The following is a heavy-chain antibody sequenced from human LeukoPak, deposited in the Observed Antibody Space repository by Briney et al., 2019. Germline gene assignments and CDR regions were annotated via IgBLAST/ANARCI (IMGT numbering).Heavy chain of an antibody. CDR2: ISGSGGST. CDR3: AKCYDSSGYYYSAFDI. V-gene: IGHV3-23*01. J-gene: IGHJ3*02. D-gene: IGHD3-22*01. Sequence: GGSLRLSCAASGFTFSSYGMSWVRQAPGKGLEWVSAISGSGGSTYYADSVKGRFTISRDNSKNTLYLQMNSLRAEDTAVYYCAKCYDSSGYYYSAFDIWGQGTMVTVSS. CDR1: GFTFSSYG.